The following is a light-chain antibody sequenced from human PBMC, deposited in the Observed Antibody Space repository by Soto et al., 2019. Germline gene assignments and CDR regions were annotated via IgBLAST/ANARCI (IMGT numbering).Light chain of an antibody. CDR1: SGHSSYI. V-gene: IGLV4-60*02. Sequence: QLVLTQSSSASASLGSSVKLTCTLSSGHSSYIIAWHHQQPGKAPRYLMKLEGSGSYNKGSGVPDRFSGSSFGADRYLTISNLQFEDEANYYCETWDSNTRVFGGGTKLTVL. CDR2: LEGSGSY. CDR3: ETWDSNTRV. J-gene: IGLJ2*01.